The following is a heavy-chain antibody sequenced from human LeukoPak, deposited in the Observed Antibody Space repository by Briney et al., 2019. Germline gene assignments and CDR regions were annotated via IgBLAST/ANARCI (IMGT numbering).Heavy chain of an antibody. J-gene: IGHJ4*02. D-gene: IGHD6-13*01. CDR1: GFTFSSYA. V-gene: IGHV3-21*04. CDR3: AREREPSGRPEAAAGTGY. Sequence: PGGSLRLSCAASGFTFSSYAMNWVRQAPGKGLEWVSSISSSSSYIYYADSVKGRFTISRDNAKNSLYLQMNSLRAEDTAVYYCAREREPSGRPEAAAGTGYWGQGTLVTVSS. CDR2: ISSSSSYI.